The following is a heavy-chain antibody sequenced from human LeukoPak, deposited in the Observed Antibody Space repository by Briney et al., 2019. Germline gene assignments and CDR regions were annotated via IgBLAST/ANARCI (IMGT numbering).Heavy chain of an antibody. Sequence: SSETLSLTCTVSGGSINNYYWSWIRQPAGKGLEWIGRIYTRGSTNYHPSLKSRVTMSVDTSKNQFSLKLSSVTAADTAVYYCARGRYCSADICSGGDAFDIWGQGTMVSVSS. V-gene: IGHV4-4*07. J-gene: IGHJ3*02. D-gene: IGHD2-15*01. CDR2: IYTRGST. CDR3: ARGRYCSADICSGGDAFDI. CDR1: GGSINNYY.